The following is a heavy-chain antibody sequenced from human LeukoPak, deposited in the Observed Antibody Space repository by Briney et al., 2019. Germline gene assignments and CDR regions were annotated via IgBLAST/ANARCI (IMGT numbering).Heavy chain of an antibody. Sequence: GGSLRLSCAASGFTFSSYGMSWVRQAPGKGLEWVSAISGSGGSTYYADSVKGRFTISRDNSKNTLYLQMNSLRAEDTAVYYCAKDSEWLVRGLFDYWGQGTLVTVSS. J-gene: IGHJ4*02. CDR2: ISGSGGST. D-gene: IGHD6-19*01. CDR1: GFTFSSYG. CDR3: AKDSEWLVRGLFDY. V-gene: IGHV3-23*01.